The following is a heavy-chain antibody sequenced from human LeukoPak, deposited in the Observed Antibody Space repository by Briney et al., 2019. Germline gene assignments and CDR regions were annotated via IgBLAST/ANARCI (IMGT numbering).Heavy chain of an antibody. CDR1: GFIFSSYG. V-gene: IGHV3-23*01. D-gene: IGHD6-25*01. J-gene: IGHJ6*03. CDR3: AKGGYPAKYYYIDV. CDR2: ISGGAANT. Sequence: GGTLRLSCAASGFIFSSYGMNWVRQAPGKGLGWVSAISGGAANTYYAESVKGRFTISRDNSKNILYLQMNSLRAEDTAVYYCAKGGYPAKYYYIDVWGKGTTVTVSS.